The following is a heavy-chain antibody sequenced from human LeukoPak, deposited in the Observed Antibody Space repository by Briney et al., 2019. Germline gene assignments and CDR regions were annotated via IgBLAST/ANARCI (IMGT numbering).Heavy chain of an antibody. J-gene: IGHJ4*02. D-gene: IGHD6-19*01. V-gene: IGHV3-23*01. Sequence: PGGSLRLSCAASGFSFDHYAMSWVRQAPGKGLEWVSTITGSGANTYYADSFKGRFTITRDNSQNTLYLHMKNLRAEDSALYYCAKREGSSSGSYDYWGQGTLVTVSS. CDR2: ITGSGANT. CDR3: AKREGSSSGSYDY. CDR1: GFSFDHYA.